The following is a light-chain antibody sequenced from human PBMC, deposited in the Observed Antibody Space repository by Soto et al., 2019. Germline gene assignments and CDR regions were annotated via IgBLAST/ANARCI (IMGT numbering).Light chain of an antibody. CDR3: PSYDSSLSGYV. CDR1: SSTIGAGYD. Sequence: SVLTQPPSVSGAPGQRVTISCTGSSSTIGAGYDVHWYQQLPGTAPKLLLYNDNNRPSGVPDRISGSKSGTSASLAITGLQAEDEADYYCPSYDSSLSGYVFGTGTKLTVL. V-gene: IGLV1-40*01. CDR2: NDN. J-gene: IGLJ1*01.